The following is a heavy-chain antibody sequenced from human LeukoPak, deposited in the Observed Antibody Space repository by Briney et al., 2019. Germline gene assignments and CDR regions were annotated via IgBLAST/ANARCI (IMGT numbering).Heavy chain of an antibody. CDR2: IIPIFGTA. CDR1: GGTFSSYA. CDR3: AREAAIIPPYYDFWSGYYDY. Sequence: GASVKVSCKASGGTFSSYAISWVRQAPGQGLEWMGGIIPIFGTANYAQKFQGRVTITTDESTSTAYMELSSLRSEDTAVYYCAREAAIIPPYYDFWSGYYDYWGQGILVTVSS. V-gene: IGHV1-69*05. D-gene: IGHD3-3*01. J-gene: IGHJ4*02.